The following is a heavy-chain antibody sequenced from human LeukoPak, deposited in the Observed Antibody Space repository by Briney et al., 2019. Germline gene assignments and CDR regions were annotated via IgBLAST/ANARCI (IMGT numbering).Heavy chain of an antibody. CDR1: GFTFGDYA. J-gene: IGHJ3*02. V-gene: IGHV3-49*03. CDR3: TRAGYDFWSGYHPTSAFDI. Sequence: PGRTLRLSCTASGFTFGDYAMSWFRQAPGKGLERVGFIRSKAYGGTTEYAASVKGRFTISRDDSKSIAYLQMNSLKTEDTAVYYCTRAGYDFWSGYHPTSAFDIWGQGTMVTVSS. D-gene: IGHD3-3*01. CDR2: IRSKAYGGTT.